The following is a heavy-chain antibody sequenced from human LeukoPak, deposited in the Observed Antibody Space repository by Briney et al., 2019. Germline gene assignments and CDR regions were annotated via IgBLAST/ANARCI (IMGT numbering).Heavy chain of an antibody. Sequence: SVKVSCKASGYTFTSYGISWVRQAPGQGLEWMGGIIPIFGTANYAQKFQGRVTITADESTSTAYMELSSLRSEDTAVYHCASRGPGYSSGWYAGWLSDYWGQGTLVTVSS. D-gene: IGHD6-19*01. V-gene: IGHV1-69*13. CDR1: GYTFTSYG. CDR3: ASRGPGYSSGWYAGWLSDY. J-gene: IGHJ4*02. CDR2: IIPIFGTA.